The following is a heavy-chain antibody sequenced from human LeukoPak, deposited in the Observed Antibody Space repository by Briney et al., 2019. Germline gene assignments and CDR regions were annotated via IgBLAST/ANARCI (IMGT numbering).Heavy chain of an antibody. D-gene: IGHD3-10*01. V-gene: IGHV3-23*01. CDR1: GFTFSSYG. Sequence: PGGSLRLSCAASGFTFSSYGMHWVRQTPGKGLEWVSSISSTGASTYYADSVKGRFTISRDNSKNTLYLQMNSLRAEDTAAYYCAKDLGWFGELCHFDYWGQGTLVTVSS. CDR3: AKDLGWFGELCHFDY. CDR2: ISSTGAST. J-gene: IGHJ4*02.